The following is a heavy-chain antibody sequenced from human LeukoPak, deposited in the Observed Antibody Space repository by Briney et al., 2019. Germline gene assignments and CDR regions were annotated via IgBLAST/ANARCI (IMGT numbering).Heavy chain of an antibody. CDR3: ARNYYDSSGYYYFDY. CDR2: INHSGST. J-gene: IGHJ4*02. D-gene: IGHD3-22*01. CDR1: GRSFSGYY. Sequence: SETLSLTCAVYGRSFSGYYWSWIRQPPGKGLEWIGEINHSGSTNYNPSLKSRVTISVDTSKNQFSLKLSSVTAADTAVYYCARNYYDSSGYYYFDYWGQGTLVTVSS. V-gene: IGHV4-34*01.